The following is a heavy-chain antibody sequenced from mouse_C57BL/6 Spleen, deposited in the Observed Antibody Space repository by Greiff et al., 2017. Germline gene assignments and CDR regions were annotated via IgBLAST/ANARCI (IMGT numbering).Heavy chain of an antibody. J-gene: IGHJ4*01. CDR2: IWTGGGT. CDR3: ARNWGDYDDYAMDY. V-gene: IGHV2-9-1*01. D-gene: IGHD2-4*01. Sequence: VQLQQSGPGLVAPSQSLSITCTVSGFSLTSYAISWVRQPPGKGLEWLGVIWTGGGTNYNSALKSRMSISKDNSKSQVFLKMNSLQTDDTARYYCARNWGDYDDYAMDYWGQGTSVTVSS. CDR1: GFSLTSYA.